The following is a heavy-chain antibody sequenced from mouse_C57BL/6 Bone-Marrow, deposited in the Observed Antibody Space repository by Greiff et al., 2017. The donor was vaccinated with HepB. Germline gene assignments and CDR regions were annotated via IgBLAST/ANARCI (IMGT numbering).Heavy chain of an antibody. J-gene: IGHJ3*01. V-gene: IGHV1-5*01. CDR3: TRPHYYGSSYVAWFAY. CDR2: IYPGNSDT. CDR1: GYTFTSYW. D-gene: IGHD1-1*01. Sequence: DVQLQESGTVLARPGASVKMSCKTSGYTFTSYWMHWVKQRPGQGLEWIGAIYPGNSDTSYNQKFKGKAKLTAVTSASTAYMELSSLTNEDSAVYYCTRPHYYGSSYVAWFAYWGQGTLVTVSA.